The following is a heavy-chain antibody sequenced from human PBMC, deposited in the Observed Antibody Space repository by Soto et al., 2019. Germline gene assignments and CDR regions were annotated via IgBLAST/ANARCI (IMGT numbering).Heavy chain of an antibody. J-gene: IGHJ5*02. D-gene: IGHD6-19*01. CDR2: VHTSGYT. V-gene: IGHV4-4*07. Sequence: LSLTCTVSGASVSSFYWSWIRQPAGKGLEWIGRVHTSGYTDFNPSLRSRVTMSVDTSRNQFSLKVTSMTAADTAVYYCAREVAAPLGWFDPWAQGTLVTVSS. CDR1: GASVSSFY. CDR3: AREVAAPLGWFDP.